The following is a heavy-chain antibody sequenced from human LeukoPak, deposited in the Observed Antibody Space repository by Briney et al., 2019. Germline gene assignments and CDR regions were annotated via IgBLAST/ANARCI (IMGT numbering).Heavy chain of an antibody. J-gene: IGHJ4*02. CDR1: GFTFSNYG. V-gene: IGHV3-30*02. Sequence: GGSLRLSCAASGFTFSNYGVHWVRQAPGKGLEWVSFIRFDGSNKYYADSVKGRFTISRDNSKNTLYLQMNSLRAEDTAVYYCAKGGYYYDSSGYFGYWGQGTLVTVSS. D-gene: IGHD3-22*01. CDR3: AKGGYYYDSSGYFGY. CDR2: IRFDGSNK.